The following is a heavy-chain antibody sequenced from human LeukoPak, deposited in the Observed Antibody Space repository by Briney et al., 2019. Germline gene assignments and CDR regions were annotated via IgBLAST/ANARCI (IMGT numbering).Heavy chain of an antibody. CDR3: ARQGGTVTTAYYYGLDV. CDR2: MNPNSGNT. Sequence: GASVKVSCKASGYTFTNYDINWVRQATGQGLKWMGWMNPNSGNTGYAQKFQGRVTMTRNTSISTAYMELSSLRSEDTAVYYCARQGGTVTTAYYYGLDVWGQGTTVTVSS. D-gene: IGHD4-17*01. V-gene: IGHV1-8*01. J-gene: IGHJ6*02. CDR1: GYTFTNYD.